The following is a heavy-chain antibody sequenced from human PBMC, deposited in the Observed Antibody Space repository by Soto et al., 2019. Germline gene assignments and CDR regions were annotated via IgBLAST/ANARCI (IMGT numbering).Heavy chain of an antibody. J-gene: IGHJ4*02. CDR2: IYYSGST. D-gene: IGHD3-22*01. CDR3: ASESYYYDSSGYYDY. CDR1: GGSVSSGSYY. Sequence: PSETLSLTCTVSGGSVSSGSYYWSWIRQPPGKVLEWIGYIYYSGSTNYNPSLKSRVTISVDTSKNQFSLKLSSVTAADTAVYYCASESYYYDSSGYYDYWGQGTLVTVPS. V-gene: IGHV4-61*01.